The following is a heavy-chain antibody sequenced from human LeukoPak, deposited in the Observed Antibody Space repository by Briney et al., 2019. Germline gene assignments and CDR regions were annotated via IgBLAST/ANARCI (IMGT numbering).Heavy chain of an antibody. Sequence: PSETLSLTCAVYGGSFSGYYWSWIRQPPGKGLEWIGEINHSGSTNYNPSLKSRVTISVDTSKNQFSLKLSSVTAADTAVYYCARHKTGAFAGGDAFDIWGQGTMVTVSS. CDR2: INHSGST. D-gene: IGHD7-27*01. V-gene: IGHV4-34*01. CDR3: ARHKTGAFAGGDAFDI. J-gene: IGHJ3*02. CDR1: GGSFSGYY.